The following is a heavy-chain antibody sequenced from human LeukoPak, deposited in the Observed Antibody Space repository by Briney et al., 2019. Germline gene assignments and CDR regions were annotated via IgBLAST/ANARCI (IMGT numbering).Heavy chain of an antibody. V-gene: IGHV4-34*01. J-gene: IGHJ4*02. CDR2: INHSGST. D-gene: IGHD5-18*01. Sequence: SETLSLTCAVYGGSFSGYYWSWIRQPPGKGLEWIGEINHSGSTNYNPSLKSRVTISVDTSKNQFSLKLSSVTAADTAVYYCARDPPRSYGYESDYWGQGTLVTVSS. CDR1: GGSFSGYY. CDR3: ARDPPRSYGYESDY.